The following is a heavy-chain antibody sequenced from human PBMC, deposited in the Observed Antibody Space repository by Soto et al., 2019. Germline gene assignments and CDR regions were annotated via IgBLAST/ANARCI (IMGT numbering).Heavy chain of an antibody. J-gene: IGHJ6*02. CDR2: INPSGGST. Sequence: ASVKVSCKASGYTFISYYMHWVRQAPGQGLEWMGIINPSGGSTTYSQKFQGRVTMTRDTSTSTVYMELSSLRSEDTGVYYCARERVSNSEVHYYYGMDVWGQGTTVTVSS. V-gene: IGHV1-46*01. CDR1: GYTFISYY. CDR3: ARERVSNSEVHYYYGMDV. D-gene: IGHD1-1*01.